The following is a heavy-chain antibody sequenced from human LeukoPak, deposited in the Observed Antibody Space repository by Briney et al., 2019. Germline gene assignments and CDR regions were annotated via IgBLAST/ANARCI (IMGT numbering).Heavy chain of an antibody. CDR1: GGSIRSSYYY. CDR3: ARGDSGDSVLDY. J-gene: IGHJ4*02. Sequence: SETLSLTCTVSGGSIRSSYYYWGWIRQPPGKGLEWIGSIYDSGSTYYNPSLKSRVTISVDTSKNQFSLKLNSVTAADTAVYYCARGDSGDSVLDYWGQGTLVTVSS. CDR2: IYDSGST. D-gene: IGHD4-17*01. V-gene: IGHV4-39*07.